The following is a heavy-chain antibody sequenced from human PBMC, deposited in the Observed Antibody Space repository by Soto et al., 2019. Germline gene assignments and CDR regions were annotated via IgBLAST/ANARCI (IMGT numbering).Heavy chain of an antibody. V-gene: IGHV4-34*01. D-gene: IGHD3-22*01. CDR1: GGSFSGYY. CDR3: ARAQVTYYYDSSGYSTYNWFDP. J-gene: IGHJ5*02. CDR2: INHSGST. Sequence: SETLSLTCAVYGGSFSGYYWSWIRQPPGKGLEWIGEINHSGSTNYNPSLKSRVTISVDTSKNQFSLKLSSVTAADTAVCYCARAQVTYYYDSSGYSTYNWFDPWGQGTLVTVSS.